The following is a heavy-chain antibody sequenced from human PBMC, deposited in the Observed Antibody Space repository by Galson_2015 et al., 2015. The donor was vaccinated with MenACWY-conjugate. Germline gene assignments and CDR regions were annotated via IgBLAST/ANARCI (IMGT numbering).Heavy chain of an antibody. CDR1: GFSFSTSA. CDR2: ITGTSTYI. J-gene: IGHJ6*04. CDR3: ARGANIYFYMMDV. D-gene: IGHD2/OR15-2a*01. V-gene: IGHV3-21*01. Sequence: LRLSCAASGFSFSTSALTWVRQAPGKGLEWVSSITGTSTYIHYADPVKGRFTISRDNAQKSVYLQMNSLRAEDTAVYFCARGANIYFYMMDVWGKGTTVTVSS.